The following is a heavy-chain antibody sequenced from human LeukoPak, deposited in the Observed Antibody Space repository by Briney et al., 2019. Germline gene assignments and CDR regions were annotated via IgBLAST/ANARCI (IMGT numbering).Heavy chain of an antibody. CDR1: GGSISRYY. D-gene: IGHD6-19*01. CDR2: IYSSGST. J-gene: IGHJ4*02. V-gene: IGHV4-59*01. Sequence: SETLSLTCTVSGGSISRYYWSWIRQPPGKGLEWIGYIYSSGSTNYSPSLKSRVTMSVDTSKYQFSLKLSSVIAADTAVYYCARDRIAVAGLDYWGQGTLVTVSS. CDR3: ARDRIAVAGLDY.